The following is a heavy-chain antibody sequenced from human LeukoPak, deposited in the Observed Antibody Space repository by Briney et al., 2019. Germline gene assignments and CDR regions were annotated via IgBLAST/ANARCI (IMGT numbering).Heavy chain of an antibody. D-gene: IGHD4-23*01. J-gene: IGHJ4*02. CDR3: ASYRSNYGGNSILN. V-gene: IGHV3-21*01. Sequence: GGSLRLSCAAAGFTFSSYSMNWVRQAPGKGLEWVSSISSSSSYIYYADSVKGRFTISRDNAKNSLYLQMNSLRAEDTAVYYCASYRSNYGGNSILNWGQGTLVTVSS. CDR1: GFTFSSYS. CDR2: ISSSSSYI.